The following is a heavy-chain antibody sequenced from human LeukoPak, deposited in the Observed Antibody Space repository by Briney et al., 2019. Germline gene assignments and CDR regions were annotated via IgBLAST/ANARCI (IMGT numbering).Heavy chain of an antibody. J-gene: IGHJ5*02. Sequence: SETLSLTCTVSGGSISSSSYYWGWIRQPPAKGLEWIGSIYYSGSTYYNPSLKSRVTISVDTSKNQFSLKLSSVTAADTAVYYCATTVAVAGPTGFDPWGQGTLVTVSS. CDR3: ATTVAVAGPTGFDP. CDR2: IYYSGST. CDR1: GGSISSSSYY. D-gene: IGHD6-19*01. V-gene: IGHV4-39*01.